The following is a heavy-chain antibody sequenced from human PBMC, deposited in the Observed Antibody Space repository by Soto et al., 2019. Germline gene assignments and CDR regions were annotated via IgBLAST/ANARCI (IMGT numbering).Heavy chain of an antibody. D-gene: IGHD6-25*01. CDR2: IREDGSEK. CDR1: GFTFSSYW. Sequence: AGGSLRLSCAASGFTFSSYWMSWVRQAPGKGLEWVANIREDGSEKYYVDSVRGRFTISRDNAKNSLYLQMTSLRVEDTAVYYCARDVSAARFYGMDVWGQGTTVTVSS. CDR3: ARDVSAARFYGMDV. V-gene: IGHV3-7*03. J-gene: IGHJ6*02.